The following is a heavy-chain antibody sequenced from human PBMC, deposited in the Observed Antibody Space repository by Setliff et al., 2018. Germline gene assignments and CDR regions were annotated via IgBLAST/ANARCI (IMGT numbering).Heavy chain of an antibody. D-gene: IGHD3-9*01. Sequence: PGGSLRLSCAASGFTFSTYSLIWVRQAPGTGLEWVSSISPSSSHIYYADSAEGRFTISRDNAKNSAYLQMNSLRAEDTAIYYCARANTTGYYYFDYWGQGTLVTVSS. CDR1: GFTFSTYS. J-gene: IGHJ4*02. V-gene: IGHV3-21*01. CDR2: ISPSSSHI. CDR3: ARANTTGYYYFDY.